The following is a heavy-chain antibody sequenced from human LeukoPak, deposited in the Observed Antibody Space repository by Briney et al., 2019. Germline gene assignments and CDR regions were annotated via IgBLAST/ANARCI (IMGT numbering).Heavy chain of an antibody. Sequence: ASVKISCKVSGYTFTDYYMHWVQQAPGKGLEWMGLVDPEDGETIYAEKFQGRVTITADTSTDTAYMELSSLRSEDTSVYYCTTRRYCTGGSCYLDYWGQGTLVTVSS. CDR3: TTRRYCTGGSCYLDY. CDR2: VDPEDGET. V-gene: IGHV1-69-2*01. D-gene: IGHD2-15*01. J-gene: IGHJ4*02. CDR1: GYTFTDYY.